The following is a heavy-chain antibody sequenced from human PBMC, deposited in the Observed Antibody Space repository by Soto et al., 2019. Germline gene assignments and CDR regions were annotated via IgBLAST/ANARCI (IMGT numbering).Heavy chain of an antibody. D-gene: IGHD3-16*01. CDR2: VKSKVDGGSI. CDR3: SADLPDWGAYAFDY. Sequence: GGSLRLSCAASGFTFNGAWMNWVRQAPGKGLEWVGRVKSKVDGGSIDYAAPVRGRFTISRDDSRNTADLQMNSLSAEDSAMYYCSADLPDWGAYAFDYWGQGTLVTVSS. V-gene: IGHV3-15*07. J-gene: IGHJ4*02. CDR1: GFTFNGAW.